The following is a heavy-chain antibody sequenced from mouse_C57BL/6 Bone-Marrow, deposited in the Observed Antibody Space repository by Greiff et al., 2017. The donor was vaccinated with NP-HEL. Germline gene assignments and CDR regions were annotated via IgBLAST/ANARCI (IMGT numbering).Heavy chain of an antibody. Sequence: VQLQQPGAELVKPGASVKLSCKASGYTFTSYWMQWVKQRPGQGLEWIGEIDPSDSYTNYNQKFKGKATLTVDTSSSTAYMQLSSLTSEDSAVYYCSRGYGSGYVNYAMDYWGQGTSVTVSS. CDR1: GYTFTSYW. CDR3: SRGYGSGYVNYAMDY. CDR2: IDPSDSYT. J-gene: IGHJ4*01. D-gene: IGHD3-2*02. V-gene: IGHV1-50*01.